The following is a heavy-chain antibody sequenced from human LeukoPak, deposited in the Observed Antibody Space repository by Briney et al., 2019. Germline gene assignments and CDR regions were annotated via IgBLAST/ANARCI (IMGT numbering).Heavy chain of an antibody. D-gene: IGHD3-16*01. J-gene: IGHJ4*02. CDR1: GFNFIDYT. CDR3: ATDRSWGGFDN. Sequence: GGSLRLSCAASGFNFIDYTMNWVRQAPGKGLMWVSRIKTDGTTTYYADSVKGRFTVSRDNAKNTLYLQLNSLRAEDTAVYYCATDRSWGGFDNWGQGTLVTVSS. V-gene: IGHV3-74*01. CDR2: IKTDGTTT.